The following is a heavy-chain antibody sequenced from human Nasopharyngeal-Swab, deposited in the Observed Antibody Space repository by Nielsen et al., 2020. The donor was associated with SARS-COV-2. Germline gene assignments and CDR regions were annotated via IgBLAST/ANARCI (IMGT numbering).Heavy chain of an antibody. J-gene: IGHJ6*02. V-gene: IGHV4-30-4*01. CDR3: ARRGYYYGMDV. CDR1: GGSSSSGDYY. CDR2: IYYSGST. Sequence: SETLSLTCTVSGGSSSSGDYYWSWIRQPPGKGLEWIGYIYYSGSTYYNPSLKSRVTISVDTSKNQFSLKLSSVTAADTAVYYCARRGYYYGMDVWGQGTTVTVSS.